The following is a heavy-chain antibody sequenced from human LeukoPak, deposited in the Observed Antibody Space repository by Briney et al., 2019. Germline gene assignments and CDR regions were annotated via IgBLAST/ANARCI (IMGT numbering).Heavy chain of an antibody. D-gene: IGHD6-13*01. CDR1: GYTFTSYY. CDR3: AAPVPWYSSSWIRFDY. Sequence: GASVKVSCKASGYTFTSYYMHWVRQAPGQGLEWMGIINPSGGSTSYAQKFQGRVTMTRDTSTSTVYMELSSLRSEDTAVYYRAAPVPWYSSSWIRFDYWGQGTLVTVSS. J-gene: IGHJ4*02. CDR2: INPSGGST. V-gene: IGHV1-46*01.